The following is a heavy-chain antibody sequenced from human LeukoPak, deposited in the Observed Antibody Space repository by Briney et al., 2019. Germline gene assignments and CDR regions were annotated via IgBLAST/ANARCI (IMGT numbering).Heavy chain of an antibody. CDR1: GDTFSNYA. V-gene: IGHV1-69*05. CDR3: ARAHIVVVTAIGAFDI. J-gene: IGHJ3*02. CDR2: IIPIIHTP. Sequence: ASVKVSCKASGDTFSNYAITWVRQAPGQGLEWMGGIIPIIHTPNYAQKFQGRVTMTRDTSTSTVYMELSSLRSEDTAVYYCARAHIVVVTAIGAFDIWGQGTMVTVSS. D-gene: IGHD2-21*02.